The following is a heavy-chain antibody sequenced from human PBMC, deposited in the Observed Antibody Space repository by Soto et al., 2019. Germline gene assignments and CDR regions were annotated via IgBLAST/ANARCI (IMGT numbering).Heavy chain of an antibody. CDR3: ARDAGDDAFDI. J-gene: IGHJ3*02. CDR2: IYYSGGT. V-gene: IGHV4-30-4*01. D-gene: IGHD3-16*01. CDR1: GDSINTDYY. Sequence: PSETLSLTCTVSGDSINTDYYWSWIRQPPGKGLEWIGHIYYSGGTFENPSLKSRVTISVDTSKNQFSLKLSSVTAADTAVYYCARDAGDDAFDIWGQGTMVTVSS.